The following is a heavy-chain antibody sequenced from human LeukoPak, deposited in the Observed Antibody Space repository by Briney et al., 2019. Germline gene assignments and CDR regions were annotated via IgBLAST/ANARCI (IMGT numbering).Heavy chain of an antibody. V-gene: IGHV3-30*04. CDR2: ISYDGSNK. Sequence: PGGSLRLSCAASGFTFSSYAMHWVRQAPGKGLEGVAVISYDGSNKYYADSVKGRFTISRDNSKNTLYLQMNSLRAEDTAVYYCARDCIAAAAFDYWGQGTLVTVSS. CDR3: ARDCIAAAAFDY. D-gene: IGHD6-13*01. J-gene: IGHJ4*02. CDR1: GFTFSSYA.